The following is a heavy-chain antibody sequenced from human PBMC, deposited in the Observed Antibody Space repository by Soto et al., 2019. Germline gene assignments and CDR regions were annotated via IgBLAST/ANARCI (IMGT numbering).Heavy chain of an antibody. CDR1: GFTFVNYG. Sequence: GSLRLSCAASGFTFVNYGMHWFRQAPVKGLEWVAIIWYDGSNKYCAGSVKGRFTISRDNSKNTVHLQMNSLRAEDTAMYYCAAGEPLHYRGQGTLVTVSS. J-gene: IGHJ4*02. V-gene: IGHV3-33*01. CDR2: IWYDGSNK. CDR3: AAGEPLHY. D-gene: IGHD3-10*01.